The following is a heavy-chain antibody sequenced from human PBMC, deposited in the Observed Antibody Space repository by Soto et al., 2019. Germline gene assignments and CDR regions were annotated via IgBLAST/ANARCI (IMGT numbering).Heavy chain of an antibody. CDR2: IIPIFGTA. CDR1: GGTFSSYA. CDR3: ARALRDPYCMDV. Sequence: QVQLVQSGAEVKKPGSSVKVSCKASGGTFSSYAISWVRQAPGQGLEWMGGIIPIFGTANYAQMFQGRVTITADESTSTVSRELSSLRSEDTAVYYCARALRDPYCMDVGGQGTTVTVSS. J-gene: IGHJ6*02. V-gene: IGHV1-69*01.